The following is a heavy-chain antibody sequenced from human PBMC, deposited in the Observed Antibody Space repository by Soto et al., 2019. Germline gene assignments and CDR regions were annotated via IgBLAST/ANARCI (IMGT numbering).Heavy chain of an antibody. D-gene: IGHD1-1*01. J-gene: IGHJ6*02. CDR3: ARAVEVPAKNDYYSNGIDV. CDR2: INPSGAST. Sequence: SVKVSCKASGYTFTTYYMHWVRQAPGQGLEWMGIINPSGASTSYAQKFQGRVTMTRDTSTSTVYMELSSLRSEDTAVYYCARAVEVPAKNDYYSNGIDVWGQGTTVTISS. V-gene: IGHV1-46*01. CDR1: GYTFTTYY.